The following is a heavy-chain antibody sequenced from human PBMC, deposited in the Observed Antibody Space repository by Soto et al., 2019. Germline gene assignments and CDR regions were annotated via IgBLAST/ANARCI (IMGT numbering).Heavy chain of an antibody. Sequence: LRLSCSASGFTFSAYAMHWVRQAPGKGLEYVSSISPDGEKTFHADSVKDRFTVSRDNSRNILYLQMNSLRDDDTAAYYCVKGGLALATAGRAQIDCWGQGTLVTVSS. J-gene: IGHJ4*02. CDR2: ISPDGEKT. CDR3: VKGGLALATAGRAQIDC. CDR1: GFTFSAYA. V-gene: IGHV3-64D*06. D-gene: IGHD6-19*01.